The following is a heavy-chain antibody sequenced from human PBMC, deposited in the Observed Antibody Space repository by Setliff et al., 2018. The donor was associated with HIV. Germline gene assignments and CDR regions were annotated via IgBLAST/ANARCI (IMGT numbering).Heavy chain of an antibody. D-gene: IGHD3-16*02. CDR2: IIPIFGTA. V-gene: IGHV1-69*13. CDR1: GGTFSRYA. J-gene: IGHJ4*02. CDR3: ARGDYDYVWGSYRPLALDY. Sequence: GASVKVSCKSSGGTFSRYAISWVRQAPGQGLEWMGGIIPIFGTANYAHKFQGIVTITADESTSTAYMELSSLRSDDTAVYYCARGDYDYVWGSYRPLALDYWGQGTLVTVSS.